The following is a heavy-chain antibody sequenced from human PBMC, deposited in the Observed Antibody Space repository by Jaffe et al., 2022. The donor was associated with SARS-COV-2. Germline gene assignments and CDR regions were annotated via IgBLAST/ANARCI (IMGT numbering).Heavy chain of an antibody. J-gene: IGHJ4*02. CDR2: ISYDGSNK. CDR3: ARFSVAEGIDY. Sequence: QVQLVESGGGVVQPGRSLRLSCAASGFTFSSYAMHWVRQAPGKGLEWVAVISYDGSNKYYADSVKGRFTISRDNSKNTLYLQMNSLRAEDTAVYYCARFSVAEGIDYWGQGTLVTVSS. V-gene: IGHV3-30*04. CDR1: GFTFSSYA. D-gene: IGHD6-19*01.